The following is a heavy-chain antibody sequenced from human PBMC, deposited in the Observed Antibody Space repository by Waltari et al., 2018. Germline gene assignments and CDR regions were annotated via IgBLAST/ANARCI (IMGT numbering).Heavy chain of an antibody. V-gene: IGHV5-51*01. J-gene: IGHJ5*02. CDR3: ARRTCSSTSCYAGNWFDP. D-gene: IGHD2-2*01. CDR1: GYSFTSYW. Sequence: EVQLVQSGAEVKKPGESLKISCKGSGYSFTSYWIGWVRQMPGKGLEWMGNNYPGAPHTRYSPSFQGQVTISAYKSISTAYLQWSSLKASDTAMYYCARRTCSSTSCYAGNWFDPWGQGTLVTVSS. CDR2: NYPGAPHT.